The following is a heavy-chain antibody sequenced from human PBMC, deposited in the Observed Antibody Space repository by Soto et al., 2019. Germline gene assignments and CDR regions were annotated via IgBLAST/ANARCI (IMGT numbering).Heavy chain of an antibody. CDR1: GGTFSSYA. CDR2: IIPIFGTA. V-gene: IGHV1-69*13. D-gene: IGHD2-15*01. CDR3: ARDYFRGEYCSGGSCFAYGMDV. J-gene: IGHJ6*02. Sequence: SVKVSCKASGGTFSSYAISWVRQAPGQGLEWMGGIIPIFGTANYAQKFQGRVTITADESTSTAYMELSSLRSEDKAVYYCARDYFRGEYCSGGSCFAYGMDVWGQGTTVTVSS.